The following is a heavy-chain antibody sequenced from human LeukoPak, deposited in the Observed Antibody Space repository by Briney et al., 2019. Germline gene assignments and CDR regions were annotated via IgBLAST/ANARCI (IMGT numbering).Heavy chain of an antibody. J-gene: IGHJ3*02. CDR1: GGSISSNNYY. D-gene: IGHD3-22*01. Sequence: SETLSLTCTVSGGSISSNNYYWGWIRQPPGKGLEWIGNFYYSGSTYYNPSLKSRVTISVDTSNNQFSLKLSSVTAAGTAVYYCARDPYYYDSSGYLAGGGAFDIWGQGTMVTVSS. CDR2: FYYSGST. CDR3: ARDPYYYDSSGYLAGGGAFDI. V-gene: IGHV4-39*07.